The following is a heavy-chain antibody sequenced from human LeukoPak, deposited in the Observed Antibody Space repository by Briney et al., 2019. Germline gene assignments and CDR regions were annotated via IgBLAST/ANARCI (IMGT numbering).Heavy chain of an antibody. V-gene: IGHV3-23*01. CDR2: ISGSGSST. CDR3: AKAAVRGTKYYIDY. CDR1: GYTFRSYY. D-gene: IGHD3-10*01. Sequence: GGSLRLSCAVSGYTFRSYYVNWVRQAPGKGLEWVSAISGSGSSTYYADSVKGRFTISRDSSKNTVHLQMNTLRAEDTAVYYCAKAAVRGTKYYIDYWGQGTLVTVSS. J-gene: IGHJ4*02.